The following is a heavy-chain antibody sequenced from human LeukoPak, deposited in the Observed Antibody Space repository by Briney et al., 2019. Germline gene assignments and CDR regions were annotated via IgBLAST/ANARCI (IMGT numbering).Heavy chain of an antibody. CDR1: GFTFSSYA. CDR2: ISGSGGST. CDR3: AKGGLGYYDFWSGYRDYFDY. D-gene: IGHD3-3*01. V-gene: IGHV3-23*01. J-gene: IGHJ4*02. Sequence: GGSLRLSCAASGFTFSSYAMSWVGQAPGKGLEWFSAISGSGGSTYYADSVKGRFTISRDNSKNTLYLQMNSLRAEDTAVYYCAKGGLGYYDFWSGYRDYFDYWGQGTLVTVSS.